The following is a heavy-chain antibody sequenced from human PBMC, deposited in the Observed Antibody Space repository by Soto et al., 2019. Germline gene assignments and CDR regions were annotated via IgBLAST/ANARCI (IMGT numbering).Heavy chain of an antibody. V-gene: IGHV5-51*01. Sequence: PGESLKISCKGSGYSFTSYWIGWVRQMPGKGLEWMGIIYPGDSDTRYSLSFQGQVTISADKSISTAYLQWSSLKASDTAMHYCARQHIVVVPAASAYYYYGMDVWGQGTTVTVSS. CDR1: GYSFTSYW. D-gene: IGHD2-2*01. J-gene: IGHJ6*02. CDR3: ARQHIVVVPAASAYYYYGMDV. CDR2: IYPGDSDT.